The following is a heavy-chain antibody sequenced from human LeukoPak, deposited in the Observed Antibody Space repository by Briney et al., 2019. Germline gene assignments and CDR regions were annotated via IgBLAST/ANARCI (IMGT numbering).Heavy chain of an antibody. J-gene: IGHJ4*02. D-gene: IGHD3-16*02. Sequence: PGGSLRLSCAASGFTFSNAWMSWVRQAPGKGLEWVGRSKSKTDGGTTDYAAPVKGRFTISRDDSKNMLYLQMNSLKTEDTAVYYCVGYRYYFDYWGQGTLVTVSS. CDR1: GFTFSNAW. V-gene: IGHV3-15*01. CDR3: VGYRYYFDY. CDR2: SKSKTDGGTT.